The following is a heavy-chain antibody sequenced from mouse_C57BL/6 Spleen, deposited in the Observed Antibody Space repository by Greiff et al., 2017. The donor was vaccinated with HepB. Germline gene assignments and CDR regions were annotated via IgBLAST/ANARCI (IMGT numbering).Heavy chain of an antibody. CDR1: GYTFTSYW. J-gene: IGHJ4*01. CDR3: SSKYPYYSMDY. D-gene: IGHD5-1*01. V-gene: IGHV1-52*01. CDR2: IDPSDSET. Sequence: QVQLQQPGAELVRPGSSVKLSCKASGYTFTSYWMHWVKQRPIQGLEWIGNIDPSDSETHYNQKFKDKATLTVDKSSSTAYMQISSLTSEDSAVYYCSSKYPYYSMDYWGQGTSVTVSA.